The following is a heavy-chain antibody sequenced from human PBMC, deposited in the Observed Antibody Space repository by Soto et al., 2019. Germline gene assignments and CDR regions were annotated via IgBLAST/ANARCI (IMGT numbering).Heavy chain of an antibody. CDR1: GGSFSGYY. Sequence: SETLSLTCAVYGGSFSGYYWSWIRQPPGKGLEWIGEINHSGGTNYNPSLKSRVTISVDTSKNQFSLKLSSVTAADTAVYYCARGGGVAARILPYYYYGMDVWGQGTTVTVSS. CDR3: ARGGGVAARILPYYYYGMDV. CDR2: INHSGGT. J-gene: IGHJ6*02. V-gene: IGHV4-34*01. D-gene: IGHD6-6*01.